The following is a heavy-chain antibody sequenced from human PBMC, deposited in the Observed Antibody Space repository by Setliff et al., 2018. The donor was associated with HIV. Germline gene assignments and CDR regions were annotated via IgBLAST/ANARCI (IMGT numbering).Heavy chain of an antibody. J-gene: IGHJ3*01. CDR2: INVHNGDT. CDR1: GYRFSSYG. V-gene: IGHV1-18*01. D-gene: IGHD6-13*01. Sequence: ASVKVSCKASGYRFSSYGITWVRHAPGQGLEWMGWINVHNGDTKFAQRFQDRLTMTTDTSTTTAYMDLRSLRSDDTAVYYCARGLPADGYAFELWGQGTMVTVSS. CDR3: ARGLPADGYAFEL.